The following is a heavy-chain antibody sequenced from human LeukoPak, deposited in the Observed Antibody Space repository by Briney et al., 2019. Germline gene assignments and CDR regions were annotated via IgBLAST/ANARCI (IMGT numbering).Heavy chain of an antibody. D-gene: IGHD5-24*01. CDR1: GFTFSSCE. V-gene: IGHV3-48*03. CDR3: VGDGYNQDPDH. CDR2: ISKSGSTS. Sequence: GGSLRLSCAASGFTFSSCEMNWVRQAPGKGLEWVSYISKSGSTSYYADSVKGRFTISRDNAKKSLYLQMDSLRAEDTAVYYCVGDGYNQDPDHWGQGTLVTVSS. J-gene: IGHJ4*02.